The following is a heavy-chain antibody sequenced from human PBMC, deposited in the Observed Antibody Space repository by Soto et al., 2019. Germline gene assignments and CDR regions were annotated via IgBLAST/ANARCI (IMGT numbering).Heavy chain of an antibody. D-gene: IGHD2-15*01. CDR1: DFTFSNYA. V-gene: IGHV3-23*01. CDR3: AKSVVLVAATEVDY. Sequence: PGGSLRLSCAASDFTFSNYAMSWVCQAPGKGLEWVSSISGSGDTTYSADSVKGRFTISRDNSKNTLYLQMNSLRADDTAVYYCAKSVVLVAATEVDYWGQGTLVTVSS. J-gene: IGHJ4*02. CDR2: ISGSGDTT.